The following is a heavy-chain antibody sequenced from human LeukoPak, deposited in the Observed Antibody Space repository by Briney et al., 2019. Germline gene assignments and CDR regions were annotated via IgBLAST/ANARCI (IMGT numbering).Heavy chain of an antibody. Sequence: ASVKVSCKTSGYTFTSSYIHWVRQAPGQGLEWMGIINPSGETTNYAQRFRGRVTMTRDTSTSTVYMELSSLRSEDTAVYYCARGDRRRPPSSIGWYSENIFDYWGQGTLLTVSS. V-gene: IGHV1-46*01. CDR3: ARGDRRRPPSSIGWYSENIFDY. CDR1: GYTFTSSY. CDR2: INPSGETT. D-gene: IGHD6-13*01. J-gene: IGHJ4*02.